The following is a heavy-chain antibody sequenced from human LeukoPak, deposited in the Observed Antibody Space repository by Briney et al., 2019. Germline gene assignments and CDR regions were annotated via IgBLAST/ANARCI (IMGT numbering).Heavy chain of an antibody. Sequence: SVKVSCKASGGTFSSYAISWVRQAPGQGLEWMGGIIPIFGTANYAQKFQGRVTITADESTSTAYMELSSLRSEDTAVYYCVVAVGIRRYYYYMDVWGKGTTVTISS. J-gene: IGHJ6*03. CDR1: GGTFSSYA. CDR3: VVAVGIRRYYYYMDV. V-gene: IGHV1-69*13. D-gene: IGHD6-19*01. CDR2: IIPIFGTA.